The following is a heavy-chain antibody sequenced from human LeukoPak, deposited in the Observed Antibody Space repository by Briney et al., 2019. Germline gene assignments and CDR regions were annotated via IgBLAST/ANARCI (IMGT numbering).Heavy chain of an antibody. CDR2: ISSSSSYI. V-gene: IGHV3-21*01. D-gene: IGHD1-26*01. CDR3: ASRGGSPWDFDY. J-gene: IGHJ4*02. Sequence: GGSLRLSCAASGFTFSSYAMSWVRQAPGKGLEWVSSISSSSSYIYYADSVKGRFTISRDNAKNSLYLQMDSLRAEDTAVYYCASRGGSPWDFDYWGQGTLVTVSS. CDR1: GFTFSSYA.